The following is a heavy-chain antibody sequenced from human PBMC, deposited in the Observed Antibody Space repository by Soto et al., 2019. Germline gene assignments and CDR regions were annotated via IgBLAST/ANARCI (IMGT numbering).Heavy chain of an antibody. J-gene: IGHJ4*02. CDR2: ISAYNGNT. CDR3: ERDDHSRYCSGGGCLHYLDY. CDR1: GYTFTSYG. D-gene: IGHD2-15*01. V-gene: IGHV1-18*01. Sequence: ASGKVSCKASGYTFTSYGISWVRQAPGQGLGWMGWISAYNGNTNYAQKRQGRVTMTTDTSTSTAYMERRSLRSDDTEVYYCERDDHSRYCSGGGCLHYLDYWGQGPLVTVSS.